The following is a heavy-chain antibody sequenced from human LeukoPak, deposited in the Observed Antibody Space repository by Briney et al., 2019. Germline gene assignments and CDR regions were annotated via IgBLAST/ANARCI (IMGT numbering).Heavy chain of an antibody. CDR1: GFTFSSYT. Sequence: GGSLRLSCAASGFTFSSYTMNWVRQAPGKGLEWVSSITSGSSYIYYADSLKGRFTISRDNANDSLCLQMNSLRAEDTAVYYCARGRRITMIVVVYDAFDIWGQGTTVTVSS. CDR2: ITSGSSYI. D-gene: IGHD3-22*01. J-gene: IGHJ3*02. CDR3: ARGRRITMIVVVYDAFDI. V-gene: IGHV3-21*01.